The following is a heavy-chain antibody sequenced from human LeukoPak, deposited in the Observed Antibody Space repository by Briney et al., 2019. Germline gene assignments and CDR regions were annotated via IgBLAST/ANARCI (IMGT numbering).Heavy chain of an antibody. Sequence: GASVKVSCKTSGDTFTGSVIHWMRQAPGQGLEWMGWISSNTGGTLFAPKFQGRLTMTRDTSISTAYMELSSLRSDDTAVYYCARADPVSYLGQGTQVTVSS. J-gene: IGHJ4*02. CDR2: ISSNTGGT. V-gene: IGHV1-2*02. CDR1: GDTFTGSV. CDR3: ARADPVSY.